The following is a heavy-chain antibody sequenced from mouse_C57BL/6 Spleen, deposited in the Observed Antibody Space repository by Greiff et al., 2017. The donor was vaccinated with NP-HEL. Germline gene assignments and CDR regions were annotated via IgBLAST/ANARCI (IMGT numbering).Heavy chain of an antibody. D-gene: IGHD1-1*01. Sequence: VQLQQPGAELVKPGASVKVSCKASGYTFTSYWMHWVKQRPGQGLEWIGRIHPSDSDTNYNQKFKGKATLTVDKSSSTAYMQLSSLTSEDSAVYYCAISYYYGASFAYWGQGTLVTVSA. CDR2: IHPSDSDT. V-gene: IGHV1-74*01. CDR1: GYTFTSYW. CDR3: AISYYYGASFAY. J-gene: IGHJ3*01.